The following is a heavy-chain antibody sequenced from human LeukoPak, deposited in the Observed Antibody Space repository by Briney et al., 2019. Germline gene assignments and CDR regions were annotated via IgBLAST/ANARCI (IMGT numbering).Heavy chain of an antibody. D-gene: IGHD1-7*01. J-gene: IGHJ5*02. Sequence: PSETLSLTCAVSGGSISSGGYSWSWIRQPPGRGLEWIGYIYYSGSTYYNPSLKSRVTISVDTSKNQFSLKLSSVTAADTAVYYCASVTGTTWFDPWGQGTLVTVSS. CDR2: IYYSGST. CDR1: GGSISSGGYS. V-gene: IGHV4-30-4*07. CDR3: ASVTGTTWFDP.